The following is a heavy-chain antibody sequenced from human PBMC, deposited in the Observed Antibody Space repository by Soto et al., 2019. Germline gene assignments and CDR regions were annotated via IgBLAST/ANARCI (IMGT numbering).Heavy chain of an antibody. V-gene: IGHV4-34*01. D-gene: IGHD3-10*01. CDR3: ARVGEGSGTPGDY. CDR2: INHSGST. CDR1: GGSFSGYY. J-gene: IGHJ4*02. Sequence: QVQLQQWGAGLLKPSETLSLTCAVYGGSFSGYYWSWIRQPPGKGLEWIGEINHSGSTNYNPSLKSRVTISVDTSKNQFSLKLSSVTAADTAVYYCARVGEGSGTPGDYWGQGTLVTVSS.